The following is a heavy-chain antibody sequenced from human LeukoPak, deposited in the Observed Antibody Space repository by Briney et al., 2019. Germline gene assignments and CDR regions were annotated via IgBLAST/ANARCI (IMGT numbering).Heavy chain of an antibody. D-gene: IGHD3-10*01. J-gene: IGHJ4*02. Sequence: ASVKVSCKASGYTFTSYGISWVRQAPGQGLEWMGWISAYNGNTNYAQKLQGRVTMTTDTSTSTAYMELRSLRSDDTAVYYCARDRFGSGSYYNIPLDYWGQGTLVTVSS. CDR3: ARDRFGSGSYYNIPLDY. CDR2: ISAYNGNT. CDR1: GYTFTSYG. V-gene: IGHV1-18*01.